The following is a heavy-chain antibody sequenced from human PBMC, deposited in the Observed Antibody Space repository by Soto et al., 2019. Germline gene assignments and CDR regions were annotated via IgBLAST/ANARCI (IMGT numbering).Heavy chain of an antibody. Sequence: AGGSLRLSCAASGFTFSSFGMHWVRQAPGKGLEWVSLIWYDGSKKSYGDSVKGRFTISRDNSRNTVYLQMNSLRADDTAVYYCAKDRVQSNNVWDPLDIWGQGTMVTVSS. J-gene: IGHJ3*02. CDR2: IWYDGSKK. CDR1: GFTFSSFG. D-gene: IGHD1-26*01. V-gene: IGHV3-33*06. CDR3: AKDRVQSNNVWDPLDI.